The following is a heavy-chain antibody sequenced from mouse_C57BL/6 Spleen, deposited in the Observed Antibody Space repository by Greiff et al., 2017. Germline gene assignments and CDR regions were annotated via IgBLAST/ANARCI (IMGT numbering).Heavy chain of an antibody. D-gene: IGHD2-4*01. Sequence: QVQLQQPGAELVRPGTSVKLSCKASGYTFTSYWMHWVKQRPGQGLEWIGVIDPSDSYIKYNQKFKGKATLTVDTSSSTAYMQLSSLTSEDSAVYYCARNYDYDGGSSYAMDYWGQGTSVTVSS. CDR3: ARNYDYDGGSSYAMDY. CDR1: GYTFTSYW. V-gene: IGHV1-59*01. J-gene: IGHJ4*01. CDR2: IDPSDSYI.